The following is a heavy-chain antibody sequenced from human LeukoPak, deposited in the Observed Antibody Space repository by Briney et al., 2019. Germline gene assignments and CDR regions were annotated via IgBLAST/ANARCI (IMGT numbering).Heavy chain of an antibody. CDR1: GDSISSGTYY. CDR3: ARQDLWAGRTIYWYFDL. D-gene: IGHD3-16*01. J-gene: IGHJ2*01. CDR2: IDTSGST. Sequence: PSQTLSLTCSVSGDSISSGTYYWTWIRQPAGKGLEWIGRIDTSGSTNYNPSLKSRVTISVDTSKNQFSLKLSSVTAADTAVYYCARQDLWAGRTIYWYFDLWGRGTLVTVSS. V-gene: IGHV4-61*02.